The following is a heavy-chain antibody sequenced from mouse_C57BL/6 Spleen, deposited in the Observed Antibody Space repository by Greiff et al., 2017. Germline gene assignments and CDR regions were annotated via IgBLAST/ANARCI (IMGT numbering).Heavy chain of an antibody. J-gene: IGHJ4*01. V-gene: IGHV14-4*01. CDR1: GFNIKDDY. CDR3: TTGRRMDY. Sequence: EVQLQQSGAELVRPGASVKLSCTASGFNIKDDYMHWVKQRPEQGLEWIGWIDPENGDTEYASKFQGKATITADTSSNTAYLQRSSLTSEDTDVYYCTTGRRMDYWGQGTSVTVSS. CDR2: IDPENGDT.